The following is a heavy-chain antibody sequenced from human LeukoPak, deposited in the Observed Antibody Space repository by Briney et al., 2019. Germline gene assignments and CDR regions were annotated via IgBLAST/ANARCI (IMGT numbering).Heavy chain of an antibody. CDR2: ISGSGGST. Sequence: GGSLRLSCAASGFTFSSYAMSWVRQAPGKGLEWVSAISGSGGSTYYADSVKGRFTISRDNSKNTLYLQMNSLRAEDTAVYYCAKDGVGGYYRPSDAFDIWGQGTMVTVSS. D-gene: IGHD3-22*01. J-gene: IGHJ3*02. CDR1: GFTFSSYA. V-gene: IGHV3-23*01. CDR3: AKDGVGGYYRPSDAFDI.